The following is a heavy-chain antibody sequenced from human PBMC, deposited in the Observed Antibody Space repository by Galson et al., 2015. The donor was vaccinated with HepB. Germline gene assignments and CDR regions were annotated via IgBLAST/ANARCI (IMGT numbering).Heavy chain of an antibody. Sequence: LRLSCAASGFTFSSYSMNWVRQAPGKGLEWVSSISSSGSYRYYADSVKGRFTISRDNAKNSLYLQMNSLRAEDTAVYYCAPTMVQGVNFDYWGQGTQVTVSS. D-gene: IGHD3-10*01. CDR2: ISSSGSYR. J-gene: IGHJ4*02. CDR1: GFTFSSYS. V-gene: IGHV3-21*01. CDR3: APTMVQGVNFDY.